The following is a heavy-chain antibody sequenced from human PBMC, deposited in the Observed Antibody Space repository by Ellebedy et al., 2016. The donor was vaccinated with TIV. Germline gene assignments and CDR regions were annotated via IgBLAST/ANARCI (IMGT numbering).Heavy chain of an antibody. Sequence: GESLKISXTASGFTFGDYAMSWFRQAPGKGLEWVGFIRSKAYGGTTEYAASVKGRFTISRDDSKSIAYLQMNSLKTEDTAVYYCTRYSGSGMDVWGQGTMVTVSS. J-gene: IGHJ6*02. CDR1: GFTFGDYA. CDR2: IRSKAYGGTT. D-gene: IGHD1-26*01. V-gene: IGHV3-49*03. CDR3: TRYSGSGMDV.